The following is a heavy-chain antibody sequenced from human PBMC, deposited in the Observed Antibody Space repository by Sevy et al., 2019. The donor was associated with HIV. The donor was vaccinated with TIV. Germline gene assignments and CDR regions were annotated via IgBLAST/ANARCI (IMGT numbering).Heavy chain of an antibody. CDR1: GFTVSGNY. D-gene: IGHD2-15*01. CDR2: IYSGGSK. CDR3: ASTSCSGGSCYSLIDA. Sequence: GGSLRLSCAASGFTVSGNYMSWVRQAPGKGLEWVSVIYSGGSKNYADSAKGLFTISRDTSKKTLYLQMNSLRVEDTAVYYCASTSCSGGSCYSLIDAWGQGTLVTVSS. V-gene: IGHV3-66*02. J-gene: IGHJ4*02.